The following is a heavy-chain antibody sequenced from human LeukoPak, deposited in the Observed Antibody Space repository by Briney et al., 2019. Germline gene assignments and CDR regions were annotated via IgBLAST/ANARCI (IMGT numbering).Heavy chain of an antibody. CDR1: GGSISSSSYY. J-gene: IGHJ5*02. Sequence: SETLSLTCTVSGGSISSSSYYWGWIRQPPGKGLEWIGSIYYSGSTYYNPSLKSRVTISVDTSKNQFSLKLSSVTAADTAVYYCARQDYGGNSNWFDPWGQGTLVTVSS. CDR2: IYYSGST. V-gene: IGHV4-39*01. CDR3: ARQDYGGNSNWFDP. D-gene: IGHD4-23*01.